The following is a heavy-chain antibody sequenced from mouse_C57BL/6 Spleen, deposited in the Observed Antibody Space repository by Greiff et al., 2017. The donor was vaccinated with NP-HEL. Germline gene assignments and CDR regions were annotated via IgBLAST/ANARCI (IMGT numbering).Heavy chain of an antibody. J-gene: IGHJ2*01. Sequence: EVQLKESGGGLVKPGGSLKLSCAASGFTFSDYGMHWVRQAPEKGLEWVAYISSGSSTIYYADTVKGRFTISRDNAKNNLFLHMTSLRSEATAMYYWASPGFIYYGSSLDYWGQGTTLTVSS. CDR2: ISSGSSTI. V-gene: IGHV5-17*01. CDR1: GFTFSDYG. CDR3: ASPGFIYYGSSLDY. D-gene: IGHD1-1*01.